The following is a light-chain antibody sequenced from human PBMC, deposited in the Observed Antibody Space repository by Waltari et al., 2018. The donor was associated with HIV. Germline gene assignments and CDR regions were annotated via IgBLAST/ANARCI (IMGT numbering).Light chain of an antibody. CDR2: WAS. Sequence: DIVMTQSPDSLAVSLGERATINCKSSQSVLHSSNNKNYLAWYQQKPGQPPKLLIYWASTRESGVPDRFSGSGSGTDVTLTISSLQAEDVAVYYCQQYYSTPNTFGPGTKVDIK. CDR3: QQYYSTPNT. V-gene: IGKV4-1*01. J-gene: IGKJ3*01. CDR1: QSVLHSSNNKNY.